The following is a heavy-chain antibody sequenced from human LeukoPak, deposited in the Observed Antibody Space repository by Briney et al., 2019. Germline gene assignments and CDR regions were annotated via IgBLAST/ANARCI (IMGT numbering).Heavy chain of an antibody. Sequence: PSETLSLTCTVSGGSISSYYWSWIRQPAGKGLEWIGRIYTSGSTNYNPSLKSRVTMSVDTSKNQFSLKLSSVTAADTAVYYCASYTMIANVNRYFDYWGQGTLVTVSS. CDR2: IYTSGST. CDR3: ASYTMIANVNRYFDY. J-gene: IGHJ4*02. V-gene: IGHV4-4*07. D-gene: IGHD3-22*01. CDR1: GGSISSYY.